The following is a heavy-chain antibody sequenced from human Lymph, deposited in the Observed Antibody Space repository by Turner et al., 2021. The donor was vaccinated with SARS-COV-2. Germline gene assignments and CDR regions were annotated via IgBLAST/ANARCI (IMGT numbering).Heavy chain of an antibody. D-gene: IGHD3-10*01. CDR1: GITVSCNY. V-gene: IGHV3-66*01. CDR3: ARDFREGAFDI. CDR2: VYAGGST. J-gene: IGHJ3*02. Sequence: EVHLVESGGGLVQPGGSLRLSCAASGITVSCNYMSWVRQAPGKGLEWVSVVYAGGSTFYADSVKGRFTISRDKSKNTLYLQMNRQRAEDTAVYYCARDFREGAFDIWGQGTMVTISS.